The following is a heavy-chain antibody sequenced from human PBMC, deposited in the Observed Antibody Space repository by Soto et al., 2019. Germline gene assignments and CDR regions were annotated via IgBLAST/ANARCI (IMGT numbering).Heavy chain of an antibody. CDR1: GYTFTSYA. J-gene: IGHJ3*02. D-gene: IGHD2-2*02. V-gene: IGHV1-3*01. CDR2: INAGNGNT. CDR3: ARVYCSSTSRYNRDAFDI. Sequence: ASVKVSCKASGYTFTSYAMHWVRQAPGQRLEWMGWINAGNGNTKYSQKFQGRVTITRDTSASTAYMELSSLRSEDTAVYYCARVYCSSTSRYNRDAFDIWGQGTMVTVSS.